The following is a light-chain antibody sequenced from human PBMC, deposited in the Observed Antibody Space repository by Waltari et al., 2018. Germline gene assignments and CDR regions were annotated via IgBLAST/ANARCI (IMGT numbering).Light chain of an antibody. CDR2: DVS. CDR3: SSYTSSSTVL. Sequence: SALTQPASVSGSPGQSITLSCTGTSSAVGGHHFVSWYQHHPGKAPKLMIYDVSNRPSGVSNRCSGSKSGNTASLTISGLQAEDEADYYCSSYTSSSTVLFGGGTKLTVL. CDR1: SSAVGGHHF. V-gene: IGLV2-14*03. J-gene: IGLJ2*01.